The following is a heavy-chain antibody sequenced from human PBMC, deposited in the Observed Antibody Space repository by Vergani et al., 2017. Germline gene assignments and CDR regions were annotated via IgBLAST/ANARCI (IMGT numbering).Heavy chain of an antibody. Sequence: QVQLQQWGAGLLKPSETLSLTCAVYGGSFSGYYWSWIRQPPGKGLEWIGEINHSGSTNYNPSLKSRVTISVDTSKNHFSLKLSSVTAADTAVYYWAIPMPKGGKNNEGDANYYFDYWGQGTLVTVSS. CDR3: AIPMPKGGKNNEGDANYYFDY. CDR2: INHSGST. J-gene: IGHJ4*02. D-gene: IGHD3-16*01. CDR1: GGSFSGYY. V-gene: IGHV4-34*01.